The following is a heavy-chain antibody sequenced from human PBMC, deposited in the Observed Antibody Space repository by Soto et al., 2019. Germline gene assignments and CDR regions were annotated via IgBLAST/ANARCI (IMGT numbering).Heavy chain of an antibody. CDR2: IDPSDSYT. V-gene: IGHV5-10-1*01. J-gene: IGHJ6*02. D-gene: IGHD3-22*01. CDR1: GYSFTSYW. CDR3: ARLADSSGYYYHGGMDV. Sequence: GESLQISCKGSGYSFTSYWISWVRQMPGKGLEWMGRIDPSDSYTNYSPSFQGHVTISADKSISTAYLQWSSLKASDTAMYYCARLADSSGYYYHGGMDVWGQGTTVTVSS.